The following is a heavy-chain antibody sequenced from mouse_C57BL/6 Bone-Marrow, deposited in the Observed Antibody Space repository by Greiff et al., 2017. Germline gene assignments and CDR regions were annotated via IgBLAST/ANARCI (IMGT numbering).Heavy chain of an antibody. CDR1: GYAFTNYL. Sequence: HVQLQQSGAELVRPGTSVKVSCKASGYAFTNYLIEWVKQRPGQGLEWIGVINPGSGGTYYNEKFKGKATLTADKSSSTAYMQLSSLTSEDSAVYFCARRAFYWYFEVWGTGTTVTVSS. J-gene: IGHJ1*03. CDR3: ARRAFYWYFEV. V-gene: IGHV1-54*01. CDR2: INPGSGGT.